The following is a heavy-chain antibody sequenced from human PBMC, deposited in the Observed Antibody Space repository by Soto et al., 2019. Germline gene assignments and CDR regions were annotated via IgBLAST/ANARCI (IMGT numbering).Heavy chain of an antibody. Sequence: DVQLVESGGGLVQPGESLRLSCAASGLTFRSYWMHWVRQAPGKGLVLVSRINTDGSVAMYVDSVKGRFTISRDNAKNTLYLHMNSLRAEDTAVYYCVRDMQLFRLDSWGQGTLVTVSA. CDR2: INTDGSVA. D-gene: IGHD2-2*01. J-gene: IGHJ4*02. V-gene: IGHV3-74*03. CDR1: GLTFRSYW. CDR3: VRDMQLFRLDS.